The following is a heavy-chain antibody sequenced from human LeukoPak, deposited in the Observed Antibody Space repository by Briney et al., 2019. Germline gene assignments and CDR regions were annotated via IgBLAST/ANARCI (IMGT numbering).Heavy chain of an antibody. CDR2: INHSGST. V-gene: IGHV4-34*01. J-gene: IGHJ4*02. CDR1: GGSFSGYY. CDR3: ARATLLWFGDYFDY. Sequence: PETLSLTCAVYGGSFSGYYWSWIRQPPGKGLEWIGEINHSGSTNYNPSLKSRVTISVDTSKNQFSLKLSSVTAADTAVYYCARATLLWFGDYFDYWGQGTLVTVSS. D-gene: IGHD3-10*01.